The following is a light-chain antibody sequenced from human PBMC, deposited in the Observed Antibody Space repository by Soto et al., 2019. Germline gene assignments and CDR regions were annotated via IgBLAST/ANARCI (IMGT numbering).Light chain of an antibody. V-gene: IGKV3-15*01. CDR1: QRISSN. CDR3: QQYNSWPPYT. Sequence: EIVMTQSPATLSVSPGERATLSCRASQRISSNLAWYQQKPGQAPRLLIYGASTRATGIPARFSGSGSGTEFTLTISSLPSEDFAVYYCQQYNSWPPYTFGQGTKLEIK. CDR2: GAS. J-gene: IGKJ2*01.